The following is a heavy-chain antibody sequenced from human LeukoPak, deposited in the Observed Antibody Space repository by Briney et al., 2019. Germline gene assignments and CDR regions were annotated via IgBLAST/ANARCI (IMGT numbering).Heavy chain of an antibody. J-gene: IGHJ3*01. V-gene: IGHV3-23*01. D-gene: IGHD4-17*01. CDR1: GFTFSDYA. Sequence: GGSLRLSCAASGFTFSDYALIWVRQAPGKGLEWISAIRGTGGTTYYADSVKGRCTISRDNSRNTVYLQMSSLRAEDTALYFCGKDPNGDYVGAFDFWGPGTMVTVSS. CDR3: GKDPNGDYVGAFDF. CDR2: IRGTGGTT.